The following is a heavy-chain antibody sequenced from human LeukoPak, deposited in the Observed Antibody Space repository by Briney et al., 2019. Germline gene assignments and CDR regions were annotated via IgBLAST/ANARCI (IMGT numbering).Heavy chain of an antibody. V-gene: IGHV3-7*01. D-gene: IGHD5-18*01. CDR2: IKEDGSEK. CDR1: GFTFSNYW. Sequence: PGGSLRLSCAASGFTFSNYWMSWVRQAPGKGPEWVANIKEDGSEKYYVDSVKGRFTISRDNAKNSLYLQMNSLRAEDTAVYYCANGYSYGTAFDYWGQGTLVTVSS. CDR3: ANGYSYGTAFDY. J-gene: IGHJ4*02.